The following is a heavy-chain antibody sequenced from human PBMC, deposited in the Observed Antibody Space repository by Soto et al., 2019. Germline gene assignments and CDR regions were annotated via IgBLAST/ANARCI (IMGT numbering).Heavy chain of an antibody. Sequence: QVQLVQSGAEVKKPGASVKVSCKASGYTFTNYGISWVRQAPGQGLEWMGWISAYNGNTDYAQKLQGRVTMTTDTSTSTAYMELRSLRSDDTAVYYCARVGACCVSTSCHDYWGQGTLVTVSS. CDR3: ARVGACCVSTSCHDY. CDR1: GYTFTNYG. D-gene: IGHD2-2*01. CDR2: ISAYNGNT. V-gene: IGHV1-18*01. J-gene: IGHJ4*02.